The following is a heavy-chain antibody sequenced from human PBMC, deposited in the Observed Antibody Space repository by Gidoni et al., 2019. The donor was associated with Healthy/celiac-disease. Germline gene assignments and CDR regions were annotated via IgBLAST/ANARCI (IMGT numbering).Heavy chain of an antibody. CDR2: IYSGGST. CDR1: GFTVSSNY. D-gene: IGHD1-26*01. Sequence: EVQLVESGGGLVQPGGSLRLSCSASGFTVSSNYKSWVRQAPGKGLEWVSVIYSGGSTYYADSVKGRFTITRDNSKNTLYLQMNSLRAEDTAVYYCAREVGSSYYYYGMDVWGQGTTVTVSS. V-gene: IGHV3-66*02. J-gene: IGHJ6*02. CDR3: AREVGSSYYYYGMDV.